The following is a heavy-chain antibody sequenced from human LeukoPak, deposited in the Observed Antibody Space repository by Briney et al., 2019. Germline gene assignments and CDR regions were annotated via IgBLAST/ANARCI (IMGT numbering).Heavy chain of an antibody. CDR3: ARVYPLRVPAAMDY. Sequence: GGSLRLSCAASGFTFSTHDVNWVRQAPGKGLEWVSFINSRSSTIYYADSVEGRFTISREDAKNSLYLQMNSLRAEDTAVYYCARVYPLRVPAAMDYWGQGTLVTVSS. D-gene: IGHD2-2*01. V-gene: IGHV3-48*04. CDR1: GFTFSTHD. CDR2: INSRSSTI. J-gene: IGHJ4*02.